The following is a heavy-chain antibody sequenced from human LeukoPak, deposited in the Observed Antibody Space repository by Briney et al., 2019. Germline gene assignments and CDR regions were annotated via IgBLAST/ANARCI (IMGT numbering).Heavy chain of an antibody. CDR1: GGSISSYY. Sequence: PSETLSLTCSVSGGSISSYYWSWLRQPAGKGLEWIGRIYTSGSTDYNPSLTSRVTISVDKSKNQFSLQLSSVTAAGTAVYYCARGRPLGYYDTNGNHIPHFDYWGQGTLVTGSP. D-gene: IGHD3-22*01. CDR2: IYTSGST. J-gene: IGHJ4*02. CDR3: ARGRPLGYYDTNGNHIPHFDY. V-gene: IGHV4-4*07.